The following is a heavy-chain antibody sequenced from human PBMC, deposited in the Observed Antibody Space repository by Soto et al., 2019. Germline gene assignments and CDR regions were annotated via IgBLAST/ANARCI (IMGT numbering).Heavy chain of an antibody. CDR2: ISYDGSNK. D-gene: IGHD6-6*01. CDR1: GFTFSSYA. CDR3: ARASAEGQYSSSSLDY. Sequence: GGSLRLSCAASGFTFSSYAMHWVRQAPGKGLEWVAVISYDGSNKYYADSVKGRFTISRDNSKNTLYLQMNSLRAEDTAVYYCARASAEGQYSSSSLDYWGQGTLVTVSS. V-gene: IGHV3-30*04. J-gene: IGHJ4*02.